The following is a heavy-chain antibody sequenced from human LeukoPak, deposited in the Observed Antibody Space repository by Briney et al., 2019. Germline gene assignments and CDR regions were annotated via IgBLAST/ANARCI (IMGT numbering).Heavy chain of an antibody. CDR1: GYTFTSYY. CDR3: ARDRLIYCSSTSCYRGYYYYGMDV. Sequence: ASVKVSCKASGYTFTSYYMHWVRQAPGQGLEWMGRINPSGGSTSYAQKFQGRVTMTRDTSTSTVYMELSSLRSEDTAVYYCARDRLIYCSSTSCYRGYYYYGMDVWGQGTTVTVSS. J-gene: IGHJ6*02. V-gene: IGHV1-46*01. D-gene: IGHD2-2*01. CDR2: INPSGGST.